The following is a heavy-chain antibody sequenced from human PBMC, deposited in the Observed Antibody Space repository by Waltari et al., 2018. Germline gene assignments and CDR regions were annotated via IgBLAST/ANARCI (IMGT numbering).Heavy chain of an antibody. V-gene: IGHV4-38-2*02. Sequence: QVQLQESGPGLVKPSETLSLTCTVSGYSLSSGYYWGWIRQPPGKGLEWIGSIYHSVSTYYNPSLKRRVTISVDTSKNQFSLKLSSVTAADTAVYYCARDDSWAYFDYWGQGTLVTVSS. CDR3: ARDDSWAYFDY. CDR1: GYSLSSGYY. J-gene: IGHJ4*02. D-gene: IGHD3-22*01. CDR2: IYHSVST.